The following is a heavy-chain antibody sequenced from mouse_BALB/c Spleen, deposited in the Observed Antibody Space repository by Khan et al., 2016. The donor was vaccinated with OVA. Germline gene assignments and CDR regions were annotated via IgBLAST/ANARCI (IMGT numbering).Heavy chain of an antibody. V-gene: IGHV1-39*01. CDR2: IDPYYGGI. CDR1: GYSFTGYN. CDR3: ARSTWYFDV. J-gene: IGHJ1*01. Sequence: EVQLMESGPELEKPGASVKISCKASGYSFTGYNMNWVKQSNGKSLEWIGNIDPYYGGISYNQKFKGKATLTVDKSSSTAYMQLKSLTSEDSAVYYGARSTWYFDVWGAGTTVTVSS.